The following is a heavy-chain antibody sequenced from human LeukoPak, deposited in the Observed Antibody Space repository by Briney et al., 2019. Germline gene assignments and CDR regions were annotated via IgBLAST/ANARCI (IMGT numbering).Heavy chain of an antibody. J-gene: IGHJ4*02. D-gene: IGHD2-2*03. V-gene: IGHV1-24*01. CDR2: FDPEDGET. Sequence: GASVKVSCKASGGTFSSYAISWVRQAPGKGLEWMGGFDPEDGETIYAQKFQGRVTMTEDTSTDTAYMELSSLRSEDTAVYYCATVDLPNWGQGTLVTVSS. CDR1: GGTFSSYA. CDR3: ATVDLPN.